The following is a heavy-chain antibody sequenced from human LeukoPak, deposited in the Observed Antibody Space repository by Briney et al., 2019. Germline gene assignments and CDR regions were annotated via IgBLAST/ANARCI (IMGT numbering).Heavy chain of an antibody. D-gene: IGHD3-16*01. CDR1: GFIFDDFA. CDR3: AKARFHNGGWFDF. CDR2: VSGDGGAT. J-gene: IGHJ4*02. V-gene: IGHV3-43*02. Sequence: GGSLRLSCAGSGFIFDDFAMVWVRQAPGKGLEWVSLVSGDGGATYYEDSVKGRFTISRDNSRNSLFLQMNSLRSEDTALYYCAKARFHNGGWFDFWGQGTLVTVSS.